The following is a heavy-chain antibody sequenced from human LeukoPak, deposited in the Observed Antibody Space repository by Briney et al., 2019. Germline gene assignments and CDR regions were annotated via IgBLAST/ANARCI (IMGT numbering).Heavy chain of an antibody. CDR1: GGTFSSYT. CDR3: ARGLYSGRFGY. V-gene: IGHV1-69*02. Sequence: SVKVSCKASGGTFSSYTISWLRQAPGQGLEWMGRIIPILGIANYAQKFQGRVTITADKSTSTAYMELSSLRSEDTAVYYCARGLYSGRFGYWGQGTLVTVSS. CDR2: IIPILGIA. D-gene: IGHD1-26*01. J-gene: IGHJ4*02.